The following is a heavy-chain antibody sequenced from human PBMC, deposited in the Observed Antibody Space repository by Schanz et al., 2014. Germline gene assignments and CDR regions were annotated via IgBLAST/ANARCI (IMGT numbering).Heavy chain of an antibody. V-gene: IGHV3-48*01. CDR2: ISGSSSTK. CDR1: GITFSGYS. Sequence: EVQLVESGGGLAQPGGSLRLSCAASGITFSGYSMNWVRQAPGKGLEWVSYISGSSSTKYYADSVKGRFTISRDNGKKSLYRQRNSVRAEDTAVYFCARDYESDLSSPRHDAFDVWGQGTVVTVSS. J-gene: IGHJ3*01. CDR3: ARDYESDLSSPRHDAFDV. D-gene: IGHD3-22*01.